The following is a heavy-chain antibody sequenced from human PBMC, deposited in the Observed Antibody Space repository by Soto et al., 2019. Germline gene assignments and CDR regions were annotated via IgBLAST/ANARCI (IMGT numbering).Heavy chain of an antibody. CDR3: AAALTRPNLYHFDY. J-gene: IGHJ4*02. V-gene: IGHV4-4*02. CDR2: IYHSGST. CDR1: GGSISSSNW. Sequence: SETLSLTCAVSGGSISSSNWWSWVRQPPGKGLEWIGEIYHSGSTNYNPSLRSRVTISVDKSKNQFSLKLSSVTAADTAVYYCAAALTRPNLYHFDYWGQGTLVTVSS. D-gene: IGHD6-6*01.